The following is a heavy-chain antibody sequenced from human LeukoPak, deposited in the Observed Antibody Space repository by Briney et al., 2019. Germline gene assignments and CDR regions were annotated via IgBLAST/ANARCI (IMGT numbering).Heavy chain of an antibody. Sequence: SETLSLTCTVSGGSISSYYWSWIRQPPGKGLEWIGYIYYSGNTNYNPSLKSRVTISVDTSKNQFSLKLSSVTAADTAVYYCASSRYSGSYYFDYWGQGTLVTVSS. CDR2: IYYSGNT. D-gene: IGHD1-26*01. CDR1: GGSISSYY. J-gene: IGHJ4*02. CDR3: ASSRYSGSYYFDY. V-gene: IGHV4-59*01.